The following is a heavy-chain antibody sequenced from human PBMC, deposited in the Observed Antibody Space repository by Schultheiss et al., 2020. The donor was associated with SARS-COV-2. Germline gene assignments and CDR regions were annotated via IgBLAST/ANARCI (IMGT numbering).Heavy chain of an antibody. Sequence: GGSLRLSCAASGFTFSSYGMHWVRQAPGKGLEWVAVIWYDGSNKYYADSVKGRFTISRDNSKNTLYLQMNSLRAEDTAVYYCARAPGIAVAGNIWGQGTLVTVSS. J-gene: IGHJ4*02. D-gene: IGHD6-19*01. V-gene: IGHV3-33*08. CDR2: IWYDGSNK. CDR1: GFTFSSYG. CDR3: ARAPGIAVAGNI.